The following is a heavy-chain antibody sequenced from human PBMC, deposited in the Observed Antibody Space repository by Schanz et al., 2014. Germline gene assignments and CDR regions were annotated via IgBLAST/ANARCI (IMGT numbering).Heavy chain of an antibody. D-gene: IGHD1-20*01. CDR1: GFTVSNNC. V-gene: IGHV3-53*01. CDR3: ARRITGTHHNPYYHGMDV. Sequence: EVQLVESGGGLIQPGGSLRLSCAASGFTVSNNCMNWVRQAPGKGLEWVSVICSGGSTYYADSVKGRFTISRDNSKNALYLQMNSLRAEDTAVYYCARRITGTHHNPYYHGMDVWGQGTTVTVSS. CDR2: ICSGGST. J-gene: IGHJ6*02.